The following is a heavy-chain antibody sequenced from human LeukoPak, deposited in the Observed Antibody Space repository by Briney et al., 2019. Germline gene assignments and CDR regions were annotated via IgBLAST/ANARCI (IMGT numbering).Heavy chain of an antibody. CDR3: ARERNNLDYYYYMDV. Sequence: ASVKVSCKASGGTFSSYAISWVRQAPGQGLEWMGGIIPIFGTANYAQKFQGRVTITADESTSTAYMELSSLRSEDTAVYYCARERNNLDYYYYMDVWGKGTTVTVSS. V-gene: IGHV1-69*13. CDR1: GGTFSSYA. D-gene: IGHD2/OR15-2a*01. J-gene: IGHJ6*03. CDR2: IIPIFGTA.